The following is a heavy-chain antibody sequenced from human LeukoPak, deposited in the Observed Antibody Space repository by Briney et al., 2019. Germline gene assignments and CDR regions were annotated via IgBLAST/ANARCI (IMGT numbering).Heavy chain of an antibody. CDR3: TRSGDYVGYY. V-gene: IGHV3-49*03. Sequence: GGSLRLSCSTFGFTFGDFAMSWFRQAPGKGLEWVSFIRSKTYGGTTEYAASVKGRFTVSRDDSKSIAYLQMNSLKTEDTAMYYCTRSGDYVGYYWGQGTLVTVSS. J-gene: IGHJ4*02. CDR1: GFTFGDFA. D-gene: IGHD4-17*01. CDR2: IRSKTYGGTT.